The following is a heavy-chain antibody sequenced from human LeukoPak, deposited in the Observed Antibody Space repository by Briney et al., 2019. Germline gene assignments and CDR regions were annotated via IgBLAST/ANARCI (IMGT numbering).Heavy chain of an antibody. CDR3: ARGPITNWNYGLGFDY. J-gene: IGHJ4*02. Sequence: VSVKVSCKASGYTFTGYYMHWVRQAPGQGLEWMGWINPNSGGTNYAHKCQGRVTMTTDTSTSKAYMELSRLRSDDTAVYYCARGPITNWNYGLGFDYWGQGTLVTVSS. D-gene: IGHD1-7*01. CDR2: INPNSGGT. CDR1: GYTFTGYY. V-gene: IGHV1-2*07.